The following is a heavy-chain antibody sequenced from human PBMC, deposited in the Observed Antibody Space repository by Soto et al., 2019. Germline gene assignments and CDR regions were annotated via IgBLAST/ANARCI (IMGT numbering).Heavy chain of an antibody. V-gene: IGHV1-69*13. J-gene: IGHJ4*02. CDR1: GGTFSSYA. D-gene: IGHD3-22*01. CDR3: ARVPYYYESIDY. CDR2: IIPIFGTA. Sequence: ASVKVSCKASGGTFSSYAISWVRQAPGQGLEWMGGIIPIFGTANYAQKFQGRVTITADESTSTAYMELSSLRSEDTAVYYCARVPYYYESIDYWGQGTLVTVS.